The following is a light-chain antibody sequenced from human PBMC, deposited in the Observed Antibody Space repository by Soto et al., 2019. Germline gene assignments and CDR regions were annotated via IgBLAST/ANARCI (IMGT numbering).Light chain of an antibody. CDR2: DAS. V-gene: IGKV1-5*01. CDR3: QQYNSYSWT. J-gene: IGKJ1*01. Sequence: DIQKTESPSTLFSSVGDICNITWRASQSISSWLAWYQQKPGKAPKLLIYDASSLESGVPSRFSGSGSGTEFTLTISSLQPDDFATYYCQQYNSYSWTFGQGTKVDIK. CDR1: QSISSW.